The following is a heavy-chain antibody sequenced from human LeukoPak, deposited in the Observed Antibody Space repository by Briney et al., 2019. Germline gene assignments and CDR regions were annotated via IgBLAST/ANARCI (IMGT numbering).Heavy chain of an antibody. J-gene: IGHJ4*02. CDR2: ISGSGGTT. V-gene: IGHV3-23*01. D-gene: IGHD3-3*01. CDR1: GFTFSSYA. Sequence: GGSLRLSCAASGFTFSSYAMSWVRQAPGKGLEWVSAISGSGGTTYYADSVKGRFTISRDNSKNTLYLHMSSLRAEDTAIYYCAKAPRIFAVVIDNWGQGILVTVSS. CDR3: AKAPRIFAVVIDN.